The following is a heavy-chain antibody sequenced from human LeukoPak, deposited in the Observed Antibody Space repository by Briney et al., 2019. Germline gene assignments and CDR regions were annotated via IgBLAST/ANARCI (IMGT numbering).Heavy chain of an antibody. J-gene: IGHJ5*02. D-gene: IGHD6-13*01. CDR1: GFTFISNW. Sequence: PGGSLGISCAASGFTFISNWMHWVRQAQGKGLGWACIINTDGSSTNYADSVKGRFTISRDNAKNTLYLQMNSLRAEDTAVYYCARTPYTSSWYGWFDPWGQGTLVTVSS. CDR3: ARTPYTSSWYGWFDP. CDR2: INTDGSST. V-gene: IGHV3-74*01.